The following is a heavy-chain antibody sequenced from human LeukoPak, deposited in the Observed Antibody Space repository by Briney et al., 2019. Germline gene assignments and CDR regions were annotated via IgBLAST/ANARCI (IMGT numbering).Heavy chain of an antibody. J-gene: IGHJ4*02. CDR2: IKQDGSEK. V-gene: IGHV3-7*01. D-gene: IGHD6-25*01. CDR1: GFAFSSYW. Sequence: GGSLRLSCAASGFAFSSYWMTWVRQAPGKGLEWVANIKQDGSEKYYVDSVTGRFIISRDNAKNSLYLQMNSLRADDSAVYYCARSGSAAGTLRGRNDYWGQGTLVTVSP. CDR3: ARSGSAAGTLRGRNDY.